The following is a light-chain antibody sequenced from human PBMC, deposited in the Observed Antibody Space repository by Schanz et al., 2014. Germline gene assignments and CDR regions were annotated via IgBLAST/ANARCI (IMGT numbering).Light chain of an antibody. J-gene: IGLJ3*02. CDR2: DVS. V-gene: IGLV2-11*01. Sequence: QSALTQPRSVSGSRGQSVTISCTGTSNDVGGYNYVSWYQQRPGEAPKLIIFDVSKGPSGVPDRFSGSKSGNTASLTITGLQAEDEANYYCSSYTSSSTLVFGGGTKLTVL. CDR3: SSYTSSSTLV. CDR1: SNDVGGYNY.